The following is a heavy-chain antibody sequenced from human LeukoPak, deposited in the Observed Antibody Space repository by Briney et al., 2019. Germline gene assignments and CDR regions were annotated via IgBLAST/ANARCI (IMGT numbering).Heavy chain of an antibody. Sequence: ASVKVSCKTSGFTFISSAVQWVRQARGQRLEWIGWIVVGSGNTNYAQKFQERVTITRDMSTSTAYMELSSLRSEDTAVYYCAADPSSSSGYGYYFDYWGQGTLVTVSS. CDR1: GFTFISSA. J-gene: IGHJ4*02. CDR3: AADPSSSSGYGYYFDY. D-gene: IGHD3-22*01. V-gene: IGHV1-58*01. CDR2: IVVGSGNT.